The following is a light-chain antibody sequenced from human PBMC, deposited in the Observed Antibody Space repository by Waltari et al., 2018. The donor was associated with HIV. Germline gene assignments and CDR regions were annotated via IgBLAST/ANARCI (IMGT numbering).Light chain of an antibody. CDR1: ALTKGS. CDR3: YSTDNSGSHRGV. V-gene: IGLV3-10*01. Sequence: SFELTQPPSVSVSPGQTATIACSGNALTKGSPYWYRQKSGQAPEVCLYGETKRPAVIPERFHGSRSGTTATLIISGAQAEDEGDYYCYSTDNSGSHRGVFGTGT. J-gene: IGLJ1*01. CDR2: GET.